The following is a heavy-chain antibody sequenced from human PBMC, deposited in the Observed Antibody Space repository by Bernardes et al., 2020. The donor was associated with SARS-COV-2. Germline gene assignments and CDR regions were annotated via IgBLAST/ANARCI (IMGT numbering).Heavy chain of an antibody. Sequence: SETLSLTCTVSGASLSTSNSYWGWILQTPGKGLECVGSFGTNYYSGSTYYNPSLKSRVTMSVDTSKNQFSLKLSSVTAADTSRYYCARGRGSSFYSDYSDDAMDVWGQGTTVTVSS. J-gene: IGHJ6*02. CDR2: NYYSGST. CDR3: ARGRGSSFYSDYSDDAMDV. CDR1: GASLSTSNSY. D-gene: IGHD6-13*01. V-gene: IGHV4-39*01.